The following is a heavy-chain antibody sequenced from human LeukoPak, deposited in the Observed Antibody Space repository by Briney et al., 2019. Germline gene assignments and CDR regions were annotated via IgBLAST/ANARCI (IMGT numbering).Heavy chain of an antibody. CDR1: GYTFTSYD. J-gene: IGHJ4*02. Sequence: GASVKVSCKASGYTFTSYDINWVRQATGQGLEWMGWMNPNSGNTGYAQKFQGRVTMTRNTSISTAYMELSSLRSEDTAVYYCARSPGYGSGSYYKLFPVYWGQGTLVTVSS. CDR3: ARSPGYGSGSYYKLFPVY. D-gene: IGHD3-10*01. CDR2: MNPNSGNT. V-gene: IGHV1-8*01.